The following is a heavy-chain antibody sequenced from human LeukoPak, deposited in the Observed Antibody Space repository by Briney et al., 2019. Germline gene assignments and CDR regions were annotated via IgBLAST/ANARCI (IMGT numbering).Heavy chain of an antibody. V-gene: IGHV3-48*02. CDR3: ARGEYSSGWRPFYYYYGMDV. CDR1: GFTFSSYS. Sequence: GGSLRLSCAASGFTFSSYSMNWVREAPAKGLQWVSYISSSSTIYYADSVKGRFTISRDNAKNSLYLQMNSLRDEDTAVYYCARGEYSSGWRPFYYYYGMDVWGQGTTVTVSS. D-gene: IGHD6-19*01. J-gene: IGHJ6*02. CDR2: ISSSSTI.